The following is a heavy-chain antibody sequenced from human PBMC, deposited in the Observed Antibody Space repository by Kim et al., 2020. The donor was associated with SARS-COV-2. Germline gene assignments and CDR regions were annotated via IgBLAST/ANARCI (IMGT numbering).Heavy chain of an antibody. Sequence: ASVKVSCKASGYTFTSYYMPLVLQAPLQMLYGMGIINPSGGSKSYSQKFQGRVTMTRDTSTSTVYMELSSLRCEDTAVYYCARDTHSNYDWFDPWGPGTLFTVSS. CDR3: ARDTHSNYDWFDP. CDR2: INPSGGSK. J-gene: IGHJ5*02. CDR1: GYTFTSYY. V-gene: IGHV1-46*01. D-gene: IGHD4-4*01.